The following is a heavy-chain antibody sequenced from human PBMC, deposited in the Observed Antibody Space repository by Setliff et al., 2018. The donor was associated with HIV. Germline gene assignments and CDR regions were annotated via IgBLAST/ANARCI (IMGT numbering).Heavy chain of an antibody. V-gene: IGHV3-30*02. Sequence: PGGSLRLSCAASGFTFSSNNMHWVRQTPGKGLEWVACIQYDGDTKYYADSVKGRFTISRDNSKNTLYLQMNSLRAEDTAVFYCARELCTGGYCYSDYWGQGTLVTVSS. D-gene: IGHD2-8*02. CDR2: IQYDGDTK. CDR1: GFTFSSNN. J-gene: IGHJ4*02. CDR3: ARELCTGGYCYSDY.